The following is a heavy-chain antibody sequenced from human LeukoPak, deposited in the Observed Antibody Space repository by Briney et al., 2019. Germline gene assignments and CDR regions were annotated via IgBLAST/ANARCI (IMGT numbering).Heavy chain of an antibody. V-gene: IGHV3-23*01. D-gene: IGHD3-10*01. J-gene: IGHJ4*02. Sequence: GGSLRLSCAASGFTFSSYWMHWVRQAPGKGLEWVSAISGSGGSTYYADSVKGRFTISRDNSKNTLYLQMNSLRAEDTAVYYCAKDRLLWFGESRGYWGQGTLVTVSS. CDR3: AKDRLLWFGESRGY. CDR2: ISGSGGST. CDR1: GFTFSSYW.